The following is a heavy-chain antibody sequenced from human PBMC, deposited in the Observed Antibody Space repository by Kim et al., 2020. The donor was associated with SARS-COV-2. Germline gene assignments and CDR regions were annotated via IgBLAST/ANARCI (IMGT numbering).Heavy chain of an antibody. J-gene: IGHJ6*02. V-gene: IGHV3-11*04. CDR3: ARDAAGFGITMVRGVIADNYYGMDV. CDR2: ISSSGSTI. D-gene: IGHD3-10*01. CDR1: GFTFSDYY. Sequence: GGSLRLSCAASGFTFSDYYMSWIRQAPGKGLEWVSYISSSGSTIYYADSVKGRFTISRDNAKNSLYLQMNSLRAEDTAVYYCARDAAGFGITMVRGVIADNYYGMDVWGQGTTVTVSS.